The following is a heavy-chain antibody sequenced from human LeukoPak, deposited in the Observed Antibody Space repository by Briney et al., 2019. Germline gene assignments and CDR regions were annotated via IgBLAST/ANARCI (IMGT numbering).Heavy chain of an antibody. D-gene: IGHD2-2*01. J-gene: IGHJ4*02. CDR2: IYYSGST. CDR3: ARVVSHSRYYSSNSCYYFDY. V-gene: IGHV4-59*01. CDR1: GGSISNYY. Sequence: SQTLSLTCTVSGGSISNYYWSWIRQSPGRGLEWIGQIYYSGSTTSKPSLKRRLTISVDTPKSQFSLKLSYVTAADTAVYYCARVVSHSRYYSSNSCYYFDYWGQGIPVTVSS.